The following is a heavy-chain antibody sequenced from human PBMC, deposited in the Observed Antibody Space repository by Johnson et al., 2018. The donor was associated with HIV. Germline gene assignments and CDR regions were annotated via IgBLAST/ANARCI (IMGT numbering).Heavy chain of an antibody. CDR3: AREPGRQWLVPGTFDI. CDR1: GFTFSSYA. Sequence: VQLVESGGGVVQPGRSLRLSCAASGFTFSSYAMSWVRQAPGKGLEWVSYISSSGSTIYYADSVKGRFTISRDNAKNSLYLQMNSLRAEDTAVYYCAREPGRQWLVPGTFDIWGQGTMVTVSS. CDR2: ISSSGSTI. D-gene: IGHD6-19*01. J-gene: IGHJ3*02. V-gene: IGHV3-48*04.